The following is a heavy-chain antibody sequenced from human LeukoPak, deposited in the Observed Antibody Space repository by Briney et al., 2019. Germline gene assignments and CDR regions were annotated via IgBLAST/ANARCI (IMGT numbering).Heavy chain of an antibody. J-gene: IGHJ4*02. CDR2: IIPILGMA. V-gene: IGHV1-69*04. Sequence: GASVKVSCKASGGTFSSYAISWVRQAPGQGLEWMGRIIPILGMANYAQKFQGRVTITADKSTSTAYMELSSLRSEDTAVYYRARAPREGALDYWGQGTLVTVSS. CDR3: ARAPREGALDY. D-gene: IGHD1-26*01. CDR1: GGTFSSYA.